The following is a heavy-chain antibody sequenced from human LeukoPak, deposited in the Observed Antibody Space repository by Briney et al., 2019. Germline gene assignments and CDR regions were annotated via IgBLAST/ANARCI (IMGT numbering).Heavy chain of an antibody. CDR2: ISAYNGNT. J-gene: IGHJ5*02. CDR1: GYTFTSYG. CDR3: ARINMVRGTVWFDR. D-gene: IGHD3-10*01. V-gene: IGHV1-18*01. Sequence: ASVKVSCKASGYTFTSYGISWVRQAPGQGLEWMGWISAYNGNTNYAQKLQGRVTMTTDTSTSTAYMELRSLRSDDTAVYYCARINMVRGTVWFDRWGQGTLVTVSS.